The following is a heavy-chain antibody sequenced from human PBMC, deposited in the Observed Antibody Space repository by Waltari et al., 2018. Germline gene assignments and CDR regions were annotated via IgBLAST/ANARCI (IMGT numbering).Heavy chain of an antibody. V-gene: IGHV3-49*02. Sequence: VQLVQSGAEVKKPGASVKVSCKASGYNFTSYGISWVRQAPGQGLEWVGFIRSKAYGGTTEYAASVKGRFTISRDDSKSIAYLQMNSLKTEDTAVYYCTRVGGSGWSWVGYWGQGTLVTVSS. J-gene: IGHJ4*02. CDR3: TRVGGSGWSWVGY. CDR2: IRSKAYGGTT. D-gene: IGHD6-19*01. CDR1: GYNFTSYG.